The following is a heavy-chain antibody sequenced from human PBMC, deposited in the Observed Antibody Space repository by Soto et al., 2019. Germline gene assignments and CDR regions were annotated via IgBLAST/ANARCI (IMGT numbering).Heavy chain of an antibody. Sequence: QVQLVESGGGVVQPGRSLRLSCAASGFTFSSYGMHWVRQAPGKRLEWVAVISDDGSNKYYADSLKGRFTISRDNSKNTLYLQMNSLRAEDTDVYYCAKEWVYDTSGWSFDYWGQGTLVTVSS. J-gene: IGHJ4*02. CDR3: AKEWVYDTSGWSFDY. CDR1: GFTFSSYG. V-gene: IGHV3-30*18. D-gene: IGHD3-22*01. CDR2: ISDDGSNK.